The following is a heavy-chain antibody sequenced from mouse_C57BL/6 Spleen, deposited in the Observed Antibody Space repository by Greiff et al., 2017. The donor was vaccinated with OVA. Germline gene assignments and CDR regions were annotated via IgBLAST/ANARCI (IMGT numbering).Heavy chain of an antibody. Sequence: DVMLVESGGGLVKPGGSLKLSCAASGFTFSSYTMSWVRQTPEKRLEWVATISGGGGDTYYPDSVKGRFTISRDNAKNTLYLQMSSLRSEDTALDYCARQTTVVESWFAYWGKGTLVTVSA. J-gene: IGHJ3*01. CDR3: ARQTTVVESWFAY. CDR1: GFTFSSYT. CDR2: ISGGGGDT. V-gene: IGHV5-9*01. D-gene: IGHD1-1*01.